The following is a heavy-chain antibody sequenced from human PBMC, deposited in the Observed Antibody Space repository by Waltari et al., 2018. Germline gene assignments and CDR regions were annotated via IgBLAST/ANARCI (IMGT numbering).Heavy chain of an antibody. D-gene: IGHD4-17*01. V-gene: IGHV4-39*07. CDR2: IYYSGST. CDR3: ARDRSGDFDY. Sequence: QLQLQESGPGLVKPSETLSLTCTVSGGSISSSSYYWGWIRQPPGTGLEWIGSIYYSGSTYYNPSLKSRVTISVDTSKNQFSLKLSSVTAADTAVYYCARDRSGDFDYWGQGTLVTVSS. J-gene: IGHJ4*02. CDR1: GGSISSSSYY.